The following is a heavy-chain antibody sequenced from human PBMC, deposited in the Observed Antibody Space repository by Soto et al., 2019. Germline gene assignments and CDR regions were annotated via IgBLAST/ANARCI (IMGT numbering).Heavy chain of an antibody. CDR2: IKQDGSEK. D-gene: IGHD2-8*01. CDR1: GFTFSSSW. J-gene: IGHJ6*02. Sequence: PGGSLRLSCAASGFTFSSSWMSWVRQAPGKGLEWVANIKQDGSEKYYVDSVKGRFTISRDNAKNSLYLQMNSLRAEDTAVYYCAREGCTSGVCYYYGMDVWGQGTTVTVSS. CDR3: AREGCTSGVCYYYGMDV. V-gene: IGHV3-7*03.